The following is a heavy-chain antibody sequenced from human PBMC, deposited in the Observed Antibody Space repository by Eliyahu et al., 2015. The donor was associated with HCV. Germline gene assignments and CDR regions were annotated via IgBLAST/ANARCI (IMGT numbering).Heavy chain of an antibody. V-gene: IGHV1-8*01. CDR1: GHTLTSYD. CDR3: LIAAYRYYGLDV. J-gene: IGHJ6*02. CDR2: MNFNSGNT. Sequence: QVQLVQSAAEVKKPGASVKVSCKASGHTLTSYDINWVRQATGQGLEWVGWMNFNSGNTGYAQKFQGRATMTRNTSIATAYMELSSLRYEDTAVYYCLIAAYRYYGLDVWGQGTTVIVSS. D-gene: IGHD6-13*01.